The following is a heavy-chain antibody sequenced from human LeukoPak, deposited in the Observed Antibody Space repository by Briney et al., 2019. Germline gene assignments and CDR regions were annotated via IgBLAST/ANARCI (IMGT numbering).Heavy chain of an antibody. CDR2: IYYSGST. CDR1: GGSISSYY. J-gene: IGHJ5*02. V-gene: IGHV4-59*08. CDR3: ARHYLPYSSGWYEGPGTNWFDP. Sequence: SETLSLTCTVSGGSISSYYWSWIRQPPGKGLEWIGYIYYSGSTNYNPSLKSRVTISVDTSKNQFSLKLSSVTAADTAVYYCARHYLPYSSGWYEGPGTNWFDPWGQGTLVTVSS. D-gene: IGHD6-19*01.